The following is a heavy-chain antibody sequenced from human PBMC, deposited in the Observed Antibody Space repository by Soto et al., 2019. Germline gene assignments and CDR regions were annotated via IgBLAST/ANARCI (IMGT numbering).Heavy chain of an antibody. J-gene: IGHJ3*02. D-gene: IGHD6-13*01. CDR1: GYTFTSYA. CDR2: INAGNGNT. Sequence: ASVKVSCKASGYTFTSYAMHWVRQAPGQRLEWMGWINAGNGNTKYSQKFQGRVTITRDTSASTAYMELSSLRSEDTAVYYCARDAVSYSSRWYPPQPRSFDIWGPATMVTVS. V-gene: IGHV1-3*01. CDR3: ARDAVSYSSRWYPPQPRSFDI.